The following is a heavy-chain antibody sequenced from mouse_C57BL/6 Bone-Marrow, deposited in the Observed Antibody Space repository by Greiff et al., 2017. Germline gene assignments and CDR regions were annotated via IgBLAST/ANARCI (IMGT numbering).Heavy chain of an antibody. Sequence: QVQLKESGAELARPGASVKLSCKASGYTFTSYGISWVKQRTGQGLEWIGEIYPRSGNTYYNEKFKGKATLTADKSSSSAYLGLRSLTSEDSAFCFCAREDYDSWFAYWGQGTLVTVSA. V-gene: IGHV1-81*01. J-gene: IGHJ3*01. CDR1: GYTFTSYG. CDR2: IYPRSGNT. CDR3: AREDYDSWFAY. D-gene: IGHD2-4*01.